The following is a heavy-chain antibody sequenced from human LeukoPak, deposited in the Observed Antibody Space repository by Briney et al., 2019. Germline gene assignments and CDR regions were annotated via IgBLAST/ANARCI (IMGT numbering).Heavy chain of an antibody. D-gene: IGHD3-10*01. CDR3: ARPPFSISSGNPSDY. V-gene: IGHV3-72*01. CDR1: GFTFSDHY. CDR2: TRNKANSYTT. J-gene: IGHJ4*02. Sequence: GGSLRLSCAASGFTFSDHYMDWVRQAPGKGLEWVGRTRNKANSYTTEYAASVKGRFTISRDDSKNSLYLQMNSLKTEDTAVYYCARPPFSISSGNPSDYWGQGTLVTVSS.